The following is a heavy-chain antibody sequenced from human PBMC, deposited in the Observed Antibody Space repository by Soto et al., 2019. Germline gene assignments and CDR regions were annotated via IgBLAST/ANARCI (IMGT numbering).Heavy chain of an antibody. J-gene: IGHJ5*02. CDR1: GYSISSGYY. CDR3: ARGEVVPNWFDP. Sequence: SETLSLTCAVSGYSISSGYYWGWIRQPPGKGLEWIGSIYHSGSTYHNPSLKSRVTISVDTSKNQFSLKLSSVTAADTAVYYCARGEVVPNWFDPWGQGTLVTVSS. V-gene: IGHV4-38-2*01. D-gene: IGHD3-22*01. CDR2: IYHSGST.